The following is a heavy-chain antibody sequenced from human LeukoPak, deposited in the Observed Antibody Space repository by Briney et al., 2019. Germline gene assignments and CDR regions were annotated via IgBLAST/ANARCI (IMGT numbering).Heavy chain of an antibody. D-gene: IGHD2-2*03. CDR3: ASGYCSSTSCFARRTYYMDV. CDR1: GYTFTSYG. Sequence: ASVKVSCKASGYTFTSYGISWVRQAPGQGLEWMGWISAYNGNTNYAQKLQGRVTMTTDTSTSTAYMELRSLRSEDTAVYYCASGYCSSTSCFARRTYYMDVWGKGTTVTVSS. J-gene: IGHJ6*03. V-gene: IGHV1-18*01. CDR2: ISAYNGNT.